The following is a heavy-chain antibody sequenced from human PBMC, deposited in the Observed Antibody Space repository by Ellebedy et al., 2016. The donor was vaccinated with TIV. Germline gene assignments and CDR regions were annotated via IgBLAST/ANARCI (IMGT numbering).Heavy chain of an antibody. CDR2: ISSSSSNI. D-gene: IGHD6-19*01. CDR1: GFTFSSYG. J-gene: IGHJ4*02. Sequence: GGSLRLSCAASGFTFSSYGMHWVRQVPGKGLEWVSYISSSSSNIYNADSVKGRFTISRDNAKNSLYLQMNSLRDEDTAVYYCAAGYSGGLYGIDYWGQGTLVIVSS. CDR3: AAGYSGGLYGIDY. V-gene: IGHV3-48*02.